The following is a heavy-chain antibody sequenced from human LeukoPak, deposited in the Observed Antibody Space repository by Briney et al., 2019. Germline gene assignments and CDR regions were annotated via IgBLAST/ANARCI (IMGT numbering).Heavy chain of an antibody. Sequence: GGSLRLSCTASGFSFSVYWMTWVRQTPGNGLEWVANINQDGGETFYVDSVRGRFTISRDNAKNSLYLQMDSLRADDTAVYYCARFPRILDYWGQGTLVTVPS. CDR2: INQDGGET. CDR3: ARFPRILDY. D-gene: IGHD5-18*01. J-gene: IGHJ4*02. V-gene: IGHV3-7*04. CDR1: GFSFSVYW.